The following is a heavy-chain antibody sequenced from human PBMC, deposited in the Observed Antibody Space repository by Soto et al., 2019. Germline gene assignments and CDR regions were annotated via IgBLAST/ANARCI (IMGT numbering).Heavy chain of an antibody. J-gene: IGHJ6*02. Sequence: PSETLSLTCTVSGGSISSYYWSWIRQPPGKGLEWIGYIYYSGSTNYNPSLKSRVTISVDTSKNQFSLKLSSVTAADTAVYYCARDLRYCSSTSCPYGMDVWGQGTTVTVSS. D-gene: IGHD2-2*01. CDR2: IYYSGST. CDR3: ARDLRYCSSTSCPYGMDV. V-gene: IGHV4-59*01. CDR1: GGSISSYY.